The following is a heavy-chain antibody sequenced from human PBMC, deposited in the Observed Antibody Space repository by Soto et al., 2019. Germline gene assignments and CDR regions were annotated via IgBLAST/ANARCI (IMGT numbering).Heavy chain of an antibody. J-gene: IGHJ4*02. CDR3: ARALCSGSSCYKRGFDF. D-gene: IGHD2-2*02. V-gene: IGHV3-23*04. CDR1: GFTFSSYS. Sequence: EVQLVESGGGLVKPGGSLRLSCAASGFTFSSYSMNWVRQAPGKGLEWVSTISGSGGSTYYADSVKGRFTISRDSSKNTVLLQMNSLRAEDTAVYFCARALCSGSSCYKRGFDFWGQGTLVTVSS. CDR2: ISGSGGST.